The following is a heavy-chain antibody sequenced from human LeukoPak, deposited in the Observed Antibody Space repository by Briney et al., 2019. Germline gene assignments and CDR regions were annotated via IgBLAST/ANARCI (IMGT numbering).Heavy chain of an antibody. D-gene: IGHD5-18*01. Sequence: GASVKVSCKASGYSFTNNYMHWVRQAPGQGLEWMGIINPSGGSTSYAQKFQGRVTMTRDTSTSTVYMELSSLRSEDTAVYYCARDHPNTAMVMWFDPWGQGTLVTVSS. V-gene: IGHV1-46*01. CDR1: GYSFTNNY. CDR2: INPSGGST. J-gene: IGHJ5*02. CDR3: ARDHPNTAMVMWFDP.